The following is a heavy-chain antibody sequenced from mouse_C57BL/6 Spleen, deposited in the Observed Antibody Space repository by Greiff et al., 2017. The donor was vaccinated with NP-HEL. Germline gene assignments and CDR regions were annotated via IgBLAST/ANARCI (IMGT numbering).Heavy chain of an antibody. D-gene: IGHD1-1*01. V-gene: IGHV1-55*01. CDR2: IYPGSGST. Sequence: QVQLQQSGAELVKPGASVKMSCKASGYTFTSYWITWVKQRPGQGLEWIGDIYPGSGSTNYNEKFKSKATLTVDTSSSTAYMQLSSLTSEDSAVYYCARLSVNYYGSSYVGAMDYWGQGTSVTVSS. J-gene: IGHJ4*01. CDR1: GYTFTSYW. CDR3: ARLSVNYYGSSYVGAMDY.